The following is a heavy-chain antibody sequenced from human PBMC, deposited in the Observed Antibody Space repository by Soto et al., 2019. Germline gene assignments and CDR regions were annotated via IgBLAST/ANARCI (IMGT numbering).Heavy chain of an antibody. D-gene: IGHD1-26*01. CDR3: AGGNHTHGAFYI. V-gene: IGHV1-69*13. CDR2: IITIFGTA. CDR1: GGTFSSYA. J-gene: IGHJ3*02. Sequence: ASVKVSCKASGGTFSSYAISWVRQAPGQGLEWMGGIITIFGTANYAQKFQGRVTITADESTSTAYMELSSLRSEDTAVYYCAGGNHTHGAFYIWGQGTMVTVSS.